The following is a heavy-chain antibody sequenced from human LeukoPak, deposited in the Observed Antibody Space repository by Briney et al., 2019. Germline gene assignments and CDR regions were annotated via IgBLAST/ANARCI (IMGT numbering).Heavy chain of an antibody. J-gene: IGHJ3*02. V-gene: IGHV3-74*01. Sequence: GGSLRLSCAASGFTFSNYGMHWVRQAPGKGLVWVSRINSDGSSTSYADSVKGRFTISRDNAKNTLYLQMNSLRAEDTAVYYCARDEGGSYSRDAFDIWGQGTMVTVSS. CDR2: INSDGSST. CDR3: ARDEGGSYSRDAFDI. CDR1: GFTFSNYG. D-gene: IGHD1-26*01.